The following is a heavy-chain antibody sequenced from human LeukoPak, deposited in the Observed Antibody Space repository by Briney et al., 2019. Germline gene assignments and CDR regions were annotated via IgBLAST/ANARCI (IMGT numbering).Heavy chain of an antibody. Sequence: ETLSLTCTVSGDSISSYHWSWIRQPPGKGLEWIGFIFYSGTTNYNPSLKSRVTISVDTSKNQFSLKLSSVTAADTAVYYCARGGWNKFDYWGQGTLVTVSS. J-gene: IGHJ4*02. CDR3: ARGGWNKFDY. CDR1: GDSISSYH. D-gene: IGHD3-22*01. V-gene: IGHV4-59*01. CDR2: IFYSGTT.